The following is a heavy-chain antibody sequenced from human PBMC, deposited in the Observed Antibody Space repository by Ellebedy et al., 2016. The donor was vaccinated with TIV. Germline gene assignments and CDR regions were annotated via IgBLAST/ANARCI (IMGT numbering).Heavy chain of an antibody. J-gene: IGHJ6*02. D-gene: IGHD6-6*01. CDR2: IYWNDDK. CDR3: ARIIWAARSGGWDYYYGMDV. Sequence: SGPTLVKPTQTLTLTCTFSGFSLSTSGVGVGWIRQPPGKALEWLALIYWNDDKRYSPSLKSRLTVTKDTSKNQVVLTMTNMDPVDTATYYCARIIWAARSGGWDYYYGMDVWGQGTTVTVSS. CDR1: GFSLSTSGVG. V-gene: IGHV2-5*01.